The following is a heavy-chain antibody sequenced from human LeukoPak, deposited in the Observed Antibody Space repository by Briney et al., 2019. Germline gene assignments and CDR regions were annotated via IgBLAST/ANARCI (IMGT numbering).Heavy chain of an antibody. CDR3: ARDTRSYDTSGYYYFDY. J-gene: IGHJ4*02. Sequence: SGTLSLTCAVSGGSISSNNWWGWVRQPPGQGLEWIGEIYHSGSPNYNPSLKSRVTISVDKSRNHFSLNLSSVTAADTAVYYCARDTRSYDTSGYYYFDYWGQGALVTVSS. D-gene: IGHD3-22*01. CDR1: GGSISSNNW. V-gene: IGHV4-4*02. CDR2: IYHSGSP.